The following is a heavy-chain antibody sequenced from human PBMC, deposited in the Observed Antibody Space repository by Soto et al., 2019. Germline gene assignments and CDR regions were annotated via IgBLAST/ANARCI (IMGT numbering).Heavy chain of an antibody. CDR1: GFTFTRYG. D-gene: IGHD5-18*01. Sequence: QAHLVESGGGVVQPGRSLRLSCAASGFTFTRYGMHWVRQAPGTRLEWVAVISYDGGLQHYADSVKGLFTISRDNSKNMVLLQMNSLRAEDTAVYYCVSDRGYGHASVPYSWGQGTLVSVSS. CDR2: ISYDGGLQ. CDR3: VSDRGYGHASVPYS. J-gene: IGHJ4*02. V-gene: IGHV3-30*03.